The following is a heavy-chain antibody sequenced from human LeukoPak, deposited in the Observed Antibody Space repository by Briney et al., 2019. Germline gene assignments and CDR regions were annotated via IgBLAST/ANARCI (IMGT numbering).Heavy chain of an antibody. CDR3: AKDRPPLAFLESGDFHFDY. CDR2: IYSGGST. CDR1: GFTVSSNY. D-gene: IGHD3-3*01. Sequence: GGSLRLSCAASGFTVSSNYMSWVRQAPGKGLEWGSVIYSGGSTYYADSVKGRCTISRDNSKNTLYLQMNSLRAEDTAVYYCAKDRPPLAFLESGDFHFDYWGQGTLVTVSS. V-gene: IGHV3-53*05. J-gene: IGHJ4*02.